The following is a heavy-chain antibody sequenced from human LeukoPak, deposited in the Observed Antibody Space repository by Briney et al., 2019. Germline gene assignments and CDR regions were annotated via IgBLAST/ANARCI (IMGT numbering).Heavy chain of an antibody. CDR2: FSPSGGST. D-gene: IGHD5-24*01. CDR3: ARDNSVRDEAWWFNP. V-gene: IGHV1-46*01. Sequence: ASVKVSCKVFVYTFTSNYMHWVRQAPGQGPEWMGVFSPSGGSTTYAQKFQGRVTLTRDMSTSTDYLELSSLRSEDTAVYYCARDNSVRDEAWWFNPWGQGTLVTVSS. J-gene: IGHJ5*02. CDR1: VYTFTSNY.